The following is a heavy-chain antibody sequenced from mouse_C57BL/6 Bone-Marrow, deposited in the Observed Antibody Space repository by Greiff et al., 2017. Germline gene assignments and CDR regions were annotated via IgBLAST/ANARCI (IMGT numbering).Heavy chain of an antibody. V-gene: IGHV1-53*01. J-gene: IGHJ2*01. CDR1: GYTFTSYW. CDR3: ARLRGNWDYFDY. D-gene: IGHD4-1*01. Sequence: VQLKQPGTELVKPGASVKLSCKASGYTFTSYWMHWVKQRPGQGLEWIGNINPSNGGTNYNEKFKSKATLTVDKSSSTAYMQLSSLTSEDSAVYYCARLRGNWDYFDYWGQGTTLTVSS. CDR2: INPSNGGT.